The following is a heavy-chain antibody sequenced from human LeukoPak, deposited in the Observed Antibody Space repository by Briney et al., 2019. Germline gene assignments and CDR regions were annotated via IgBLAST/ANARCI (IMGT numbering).Heavy chain of an antibody. CDR2: ISAYNGNT. J-gene: IGHJ4*02. D-gene: IGHD3-16*01. V-gene: IGHV1-18*04. CDR3: ARDGTPEYDHIWGRPQLY. Sequence: ASVKVSCKASGYTFTDYYMHWVRQAPGQGLEWMGWISAYNGNTNYAQKLQGRVTMTTDTSTSTAYMELKSLRSEDTAIYYCARDGTPEYDHIWGRPQLYWGQGTLVIVSS. CDR1: GYTFTDYY.